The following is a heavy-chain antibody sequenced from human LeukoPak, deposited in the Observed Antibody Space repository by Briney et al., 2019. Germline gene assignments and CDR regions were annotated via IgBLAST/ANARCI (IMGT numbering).Heavy chain of an antibody. Sequence: SETLSLTCTVSGDSISSGDYYWSWIRQPAGKGLEWIGRISSSGSTNYNPSLKSRVTISVDTSKNQFSLKLSSVTAADTAVYYCAREGSSSWYDAFDIWGQGTMVTVSS. V-gene: IGHV4-61*02. D-gene: IGHD6-13*01. CDR1: GDSISSGDYY. CDR2: ISSSGST. CDR3: AREGSSSWYDAFDI. J-gene: IGHJ3*02.